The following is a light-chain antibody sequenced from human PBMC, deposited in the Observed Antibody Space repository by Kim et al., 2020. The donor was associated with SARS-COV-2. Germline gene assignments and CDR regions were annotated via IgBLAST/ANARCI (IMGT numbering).Light chain of an antibody. V-gene: IGKV3-20*01. J-gene: IGKJ1*01. CDR1: QSVSNNF. CDR2: AAS. Sequence: LAPGERATRSCRASQSVSNNFLAWYQQKPGQAPRVLIYAASRRATGIPDRFSGSGSGTDFTLTISRLEPEDLAVYYCQQYNSPKTFGQGTKVDIK. CDR3: QQYNSPKT.